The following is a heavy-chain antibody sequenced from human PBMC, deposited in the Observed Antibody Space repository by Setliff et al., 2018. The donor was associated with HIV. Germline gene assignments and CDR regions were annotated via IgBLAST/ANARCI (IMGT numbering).Heavy chain of an antibody. CDR2: INAGTGNT. CDR1: GYTFTSYA. Sequence: ASVKVSCKASGYTFTSYAMHWVRQAPGQRLEWMGWINAGTGNTKYSQNFQGRVTFSRDTSASTAYMELSSLRSEDTAVYYCARTVNDYWGLGTRVTVSS. J-gene: IGHJ4*02. V-gene: IGHV1-3*01. CDR3: ARTVNDY. D-gene: IGHD4-4*01.